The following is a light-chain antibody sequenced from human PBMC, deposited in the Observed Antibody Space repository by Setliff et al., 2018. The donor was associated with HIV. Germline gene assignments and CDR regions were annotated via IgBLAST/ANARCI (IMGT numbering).Light chain of an antibody. CDR1: SSDVGGYDY. V-gene: IGLV2-11*01. CDR2: DVS. J-gene: IGLJ1*01. CDR3: CSYAGSYSYV. Sequence: QSALTQPRSVSGSPGQSVTISCGGTSSDVGGYDYASWYQQHPGKAPKLMIYDVSKRPSGVPDRFSGSKSGNTASLTISGLQAEDEAEYYCCSYAGSYSYVFGAGTKVTVL.